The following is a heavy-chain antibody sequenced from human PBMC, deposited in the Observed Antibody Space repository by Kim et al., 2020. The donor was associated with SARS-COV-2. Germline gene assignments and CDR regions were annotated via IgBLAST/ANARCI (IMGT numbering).Heavy chain of an antibody. V-gene: IGHV1-69*13. CDR3: ARGGYYDSNGYGNYYYNMDV. CDR1: GDTFNNYA. J-gene: IGHJ6*02. CDR2: IIPIFGTE. Sequence: SVKVSCKASGDTFNNYAISWVRQAPGQGLEWMGGIIPIFGTENYAQNFQGRVTITADESTSTTNMELSSLRSEDTAVYYCARGGYYDSNGYGNYYYNMDVWGQGTTVTVSS. D-gene: IGHD3-22*01.